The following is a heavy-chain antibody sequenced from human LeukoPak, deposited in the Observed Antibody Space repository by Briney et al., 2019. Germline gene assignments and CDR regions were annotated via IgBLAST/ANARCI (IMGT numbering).Heavy chain of an antibody. Sequence: ASVKVSCKASGYAFTSYGISWVRQAPGQGLEWMGWISAYNGNTNYAQKLQGRVTMTTDTSTSTAYMELRSLRSDDTAVYYCARDRAGSRSTIYYYYYGMDVWGQGTTVTVSS. CDR1: GYAFTSYG. D-gene: IGHD2-2*01. V-gene: IGHV1-18*01. CDR2: ISAYNGNT. CDR3: ARDRAGSRSTIYYYYYGMDV. J-gene: IGHJ6*02.